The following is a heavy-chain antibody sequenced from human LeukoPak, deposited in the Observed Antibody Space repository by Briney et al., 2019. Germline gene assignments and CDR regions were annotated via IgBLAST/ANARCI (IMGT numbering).Heavy chain of an antibody. Sequence: GGSLRLSCTASGFSFRMYAMSWVRQAPGKGLESVASIIYDGRHTYYAASVKGRFTISRDNSQNTLYLQMNSLRAEDTAVYYCARHTRLEYWGQGTLVTVSS. J-gene: IGHJ4*02. D-gene: IGHD1-1*01. CDR3: ARHTRLEY. V-gene: IGHV3-23*01. CDR2: IIYDGRHT. CDR1: GFSFRMYA.